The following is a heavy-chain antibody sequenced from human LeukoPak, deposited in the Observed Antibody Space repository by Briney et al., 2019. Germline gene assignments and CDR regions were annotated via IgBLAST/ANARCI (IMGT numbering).Heavy chain of an antibody. Sequence: GASVKVSCKVSGYTLTELSMHWVRQAPGKGLEWMGGFDPEDGETIYAQKFQGRVTMTEDTSTDTAYMELSSLRSEDTAAYYCATGLLWFGELLSWGQGTLVTVSS. CDR2: FDPEDGET. CDR3: ATGLLWFGELLS. J-gene: IGHJ4*02. D-gene: IGHD3-10*01. V-gene: IGHV1-24*01. CDR1: GYTLTELS.